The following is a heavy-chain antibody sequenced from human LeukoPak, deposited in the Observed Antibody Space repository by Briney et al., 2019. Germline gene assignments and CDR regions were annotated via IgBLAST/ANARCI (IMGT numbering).Heavy chain of an antibody. CDR2: INEDGTDS. CDR1: GFTFSGHW. CDR3: AKDSTVTIFDY. D-gene: IGHD4-17*01. Sequence: GGSLRLSCTASGFTFSGHWIHWVRQAPGRGLVWVSRINEDGTDSMYAESVKGRFTISRDNAKNTVYLQMNSLRAEDTAVYYCAKDSTVTIFDYWGQGTLVTVSS. J-gene: IGHJ4*02. V-gene: IGHV3-74*03.